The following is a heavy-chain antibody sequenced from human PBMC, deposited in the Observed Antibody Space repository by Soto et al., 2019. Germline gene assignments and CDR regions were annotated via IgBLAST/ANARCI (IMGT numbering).Heavy chain of an antibody. V-gene: IGHV3-66*01. Sequence: EVQLVESGGGLVQPGESLRLSCAASGFTVSSKYMSWVRQAPGKGLEWVSIIYMRGSTFYADSVKGRFTISRDTSKNTLYLQMDHLTVQDTAMYYCARDSLPGTRTWVDHWGQGTLVTVSS. CDR3: ARDSLPGTRTWVDH. CDR1: GFTVSSKY. J-gene: IGHJ4*02. D-gene: IGHD1-26*01. CDR2: IYMRGST.